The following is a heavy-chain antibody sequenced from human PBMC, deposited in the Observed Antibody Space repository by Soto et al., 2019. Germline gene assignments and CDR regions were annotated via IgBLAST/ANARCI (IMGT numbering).Heavy chain of an antibody. J-gene: IGHJ6*02. Sequence: SVKVSCKASGGTFSSYAISWVRQAPGQGLEWMGGIIPIFGTANYAQKFQGRVTITADESTSTAYMELSSLRSEDTAVYYCARCGGPLVHRYYGMDVWGQGTTVTVSS. CDR3: ARCGGPLVHRYYGMDV. CDR2: IIPIFGTA. D-gene: IGHD3-10*01. CDR1: GGTFSSYA. V-gene: IGHV1-69*13.